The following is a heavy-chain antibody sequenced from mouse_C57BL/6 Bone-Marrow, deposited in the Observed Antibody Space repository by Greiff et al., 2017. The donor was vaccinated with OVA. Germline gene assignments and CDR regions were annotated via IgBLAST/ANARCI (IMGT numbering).Heavy chain of an antibody. CDR3: ARNMRFAY. CDR2: ISSGSSTI. Sequence: DVQLVESGGSLVKPGGSLKLSCAASGFTFSDYGMHWVRQAPEKGLEWVAYISSGSSTIYYADTVKGRFTISRDNAKNTLFLQMTSLRSEDTAMYYCARNMRFAYWGQGTLVTVSA. J-gene: IGHJ3*01. V-gene: IGHV5-17*01. CDR1: GFTFSDYG.